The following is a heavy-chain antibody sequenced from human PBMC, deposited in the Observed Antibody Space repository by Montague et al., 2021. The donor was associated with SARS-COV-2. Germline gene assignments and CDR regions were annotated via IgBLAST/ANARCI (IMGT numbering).Heavy chain of an antibody. Sequence: SETLSLTCAVSGASIVNTDCWSWVRQPPGKWLEWSGEIYDTASTNYNPSLKSRVTMSVDKFNNQVSLQLKYLTAADTAVYFCMRAGGYVNRPPVWGQGALVIVSS. CDR1: GASIVNTDC. V-gene: IGHV4-4*02. D-gene: IGHD6-19*01. CDR2: IYDTAST. J-gene: IGHJ4*02. CDR3: MRAGGYVNRPPV.